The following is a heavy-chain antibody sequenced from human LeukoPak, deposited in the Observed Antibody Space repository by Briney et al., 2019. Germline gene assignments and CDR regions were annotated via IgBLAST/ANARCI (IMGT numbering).Heavy chain of an antibody. J-gene: IGHJ4*02. V-gene: IGHV1-69*05. CDR1: GGTFSSYA. D-gene: IGHD6-13*01. CDR2: IIPIFGTA. CDR3: ARGIVSSWTTGYFDY. Sequence: SVKVSCKASGGTFSSYAISWVRQAPGQGLERMGGIIPIFGTANYAQKFQGRVTITTDESTSTAYMELSSLRSEDTAVYYCARGIVSSWTTGYFDYWGQGTLVTVSS.